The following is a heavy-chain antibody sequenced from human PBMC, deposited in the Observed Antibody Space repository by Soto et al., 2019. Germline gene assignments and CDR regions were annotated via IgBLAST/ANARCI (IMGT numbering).Heavy chain of an antibody. Sequence: QLHLVESGGGVVQPGKSLRLSCAASKFSFSNYGMHWGRQAPGKGLEWVAVTTYDGRQTYYADSVKGRFTISRDNSKNMLYLQMNSLRIDDTAVYYCAKDWREGYDTEAYDIWGQGTEVTVSS. CDR1: KFSFSNYG. V-gene: IGHV3-30*18. CDR3: AKDWREGYDTEAYDI. D-gene: IGHD5-12*01. CDR2: TTYDGRQT. J-gene: IGHJ3*02.